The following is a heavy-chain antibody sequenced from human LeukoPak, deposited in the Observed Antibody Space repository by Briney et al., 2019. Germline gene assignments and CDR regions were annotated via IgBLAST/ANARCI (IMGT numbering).Heavy chain of an antibody. D-gene: IGHD2-2*01. CDR1: GGTFSSYA. Sequence: GASVKVSCKASGGTFSSYAISRVRQAPGQGLEWMGGIIPIFGTANYAQKFQGRVTITADESTSTAYMELSSLRSEDTAVYYCATSLEADPYCSSTSCYGSYYYYGMDVWGQGTTVTVSS. CDR3: ATSLEADPYCSSTSCYGSYYYYGMDV. V-gene: IGHV1-69*13. CDR2: IIPIFGTA. J-gene: IGHJ6*02.